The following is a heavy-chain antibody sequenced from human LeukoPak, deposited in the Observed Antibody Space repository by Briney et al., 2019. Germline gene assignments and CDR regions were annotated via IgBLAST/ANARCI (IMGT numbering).Heavy chain of an antibody. Sequence: SETLSLTCTVSGGSIISSSYYWVWIRQPPGKGLEWIGTIYYTGSTYYNPSLKSRVTISVDTSKNQFSLKLSSVTAADTVVYYCARATSSGWYDYWGQGTLVTVSS. J-gene: IGHJ4*02. D-gene: IGHD6-19*01. CDR2: IYYTGST. CDR3: ARATSSGWYDY. CDR1: GGSIISSSYY. V-gene: IGHV4-39*07.